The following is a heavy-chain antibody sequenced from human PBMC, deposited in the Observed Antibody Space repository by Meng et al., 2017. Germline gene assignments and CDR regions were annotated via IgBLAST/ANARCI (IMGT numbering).Heavy chain of an antibody. J-gene: IGHJ4*02. CDR2: INQSGST. D-gene: IGHD2-15*01. CDR3: ARFYCSGGSCRDY. V-gene: IGHV4-34*01. CDR1: GGSFSGYY. Sequence: QVQLQQWGAGLLKPSETLSLTCAVYGGSFSGYYWSWIRQPPGKGLEWIGEINQSGSTNYNPSLKSRVTISVDTSKNQFSLKLSSVTAADTAVYYCARFYCSGGSCRDYWGQGTLVTVSS.